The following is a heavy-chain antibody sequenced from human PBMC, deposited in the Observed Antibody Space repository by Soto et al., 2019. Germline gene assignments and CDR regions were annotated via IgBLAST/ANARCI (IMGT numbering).Heavy chain of an antibody. V-gene: IGHV4-34*01. CDR1: GGSFSGYY. CDR2: INHSGST. CDR3: AERVTIYYYMDV. D-gene: IGHD4-17*01. J-gene: IGHJ6*03. Sequence: SSETLSLTCAVYGGSFSGYYWSWIRQPPGRGLEWIGEINHSGSTNYNPSLKSRVTISLDTSKNQFSLSLKSVTAADTAVHYCAERVTIYYYMDVWGKGTTVTVSS.